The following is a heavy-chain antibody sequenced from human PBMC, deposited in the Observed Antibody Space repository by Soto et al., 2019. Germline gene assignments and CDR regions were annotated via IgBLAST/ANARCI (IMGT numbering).Heavy chain of an antibody. D-gene: IGHD6-25*01. CDR2: IYYSGST. V-gene: IGHV4-31*03. J-gene: IGHJ5*02. CDR1: GGSISSGGYY. CDR3: AREAAGILNWFDP. Sequence: QVQLQESGPGLVKPSQTLSLTCTVSGGSISSGGYYLSWIRQHPGKGLEWIGYIYYSGSTYYNPSLKSRVTISVDPSKNQFSLKLSSVTAADTAVSYCAREAAGILNWFDPWGQGTLVTVSS.